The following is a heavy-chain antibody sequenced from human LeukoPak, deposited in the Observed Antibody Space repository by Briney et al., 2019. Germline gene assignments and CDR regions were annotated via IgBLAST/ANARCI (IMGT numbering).Heavy chain of an antibody. CDR1: GYTFTGYY. D-gene: IGHD3-3*01. V-gene: IGHV1-2*02. J-gene: IGHJ6*02. CDR2: INPNSGST. Sequence: ASVKVSCKASGYTFTGYYMHWVRQAPGQGLEWMGWINPNSGSTNYAQKFQGRVTMTRDTSISTAYMELSRLRSDDTAVYYCARGEAYYDFWSGRNYGMDVWGQGTTVTVSS. CDR3: ARGEAYYDFWSGRNYGMDV.